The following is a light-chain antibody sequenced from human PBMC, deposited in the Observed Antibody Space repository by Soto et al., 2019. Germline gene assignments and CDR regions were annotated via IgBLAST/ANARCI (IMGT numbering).Light chain of an antibody. J-gene: IGLJ2*01. Sequence: SALTQPASVSGSPGQSITISCIGTSSDVGAYESVSWYQQHPGKAPKLMIYDVTTRPSGVSNRFSGSKSGNTASLTISGLQAEDEADYYCSSFRSGSTLVVFGGGTKLTVL. CDR1: SSDVGAYES. CDR3: SSFRSGSTLVV. CDR2: DVT. V-gene: IGLV2-14*03.